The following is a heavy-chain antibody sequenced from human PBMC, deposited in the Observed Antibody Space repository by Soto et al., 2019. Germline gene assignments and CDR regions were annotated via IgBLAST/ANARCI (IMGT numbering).Heavy chain of an antibody. V-gene: IGHV3-30-3*01. Sequence: QVQLVESGGGVVQPGRSLRLSCAASGFTFSSYAMHWVRQAPGKGLEWVAVISYDGSNKYYADSVKGRFTISRDNSKNTLYLQMNSLRAEDTAVYYCARDDRITMIVVVIQWGQGTLVTVSS. CDR2: ISYDGSNK. D-gene: IGHD3-22*01. CDR3: ARDDRITMIVVVIQ. J-gene: IGHJ4*02. CDR1: GFTFSSYA.